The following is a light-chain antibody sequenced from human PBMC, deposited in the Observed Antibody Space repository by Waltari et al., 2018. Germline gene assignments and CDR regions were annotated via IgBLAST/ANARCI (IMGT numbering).Light chain of an antibody. V-gene: IGLV2-14*01. CDR2: EVS. CDR1: SRDIRDYYF. CDR3: TSYTRSNTWV. J-gene: IGLJ3*02. Sequence: QSALTQPAYVSASPRPSLTTSRTRTSRDIRDYYFVPWYQQFPATPPKLMIYEVSNRPLGVSNRFSGSKSGNTASLTISGLQAEDEADYYCTSYTRSNTWVFGGGTKVTVL.